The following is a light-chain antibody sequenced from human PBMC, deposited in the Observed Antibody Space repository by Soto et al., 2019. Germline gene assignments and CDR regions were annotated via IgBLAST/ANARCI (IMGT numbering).Light chain of an antibody. J-gene: IGLJ1*01. CDR3: SSYTSSSTPYV. CDR2: EVS. Sequence: QSALTQPPSVSGSPGQSVTISCTGTSSDVGSYNRVSWYQQPPGTAPKLMIFEVSYRPSGVPDRFSGSKSGNTASLPISGLQAEDEADYYCSSYTSSSTPYVFGTGTKLTVL. CDR1: SSDVGSYNR. V-gene: IGLV2-18*02.